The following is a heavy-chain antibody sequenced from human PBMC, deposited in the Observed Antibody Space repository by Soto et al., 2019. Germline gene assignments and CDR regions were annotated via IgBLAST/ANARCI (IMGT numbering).Heavy chain of an antibody. CDR1: GGSISSYY. CDR3: ARSPGRGGNYYDISVTFDY. V-gene: IGHV4-59*01. Sequence: TSETLSLTCTVSGGSISSYYWSWIRRPPGKGLEWIGYIYYSGSTNYNPSLKSRVTISVDTSKNQFSLKLSSVTAADTAVYYCARSPGRGGNYYDISVTFDYWGEVTLVTVSS. J-gene: IGHJ4*02. D-gene: IGHD3-22*01. CDR2: IYYSGST.